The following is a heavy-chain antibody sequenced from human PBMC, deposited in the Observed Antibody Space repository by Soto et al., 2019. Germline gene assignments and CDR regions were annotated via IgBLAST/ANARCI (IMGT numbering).Heavy chain of an antibody. J-gene: IGHJ4*02. D-gene: IGHD2-2*03. CDR3: ASGLHGYCSSTSCLDY. CDR1: GYTFTSYG. V-gene: IGHV1-18*01. Sequence: ASVKVSCKASGYTFTSYGISWVRQAPGQGLEWMGWISAYNGNTNYAQKLQGRVTMTTDTSTSTAYMELRSLRSDDTAVYYCASGLHGYCSSTSCLDYWGQGTLVTVSS. CDR2: ISAYNGNT.